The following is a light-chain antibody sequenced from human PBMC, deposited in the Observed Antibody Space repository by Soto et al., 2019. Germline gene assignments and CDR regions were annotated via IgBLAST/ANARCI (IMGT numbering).Light chain of an antibody. Sequence: EIVLTQSPATLSLSPGERATLSCRASQSVSSYLAWYQQKPGQAPRLLIYDASNSATGIPARFSGSGSGTDLTLTISSLEPEDFAVYYYQQRSNWFSGTFGQGPQLEIK. J-gene: IGKJ2*01. CDR2: DAS. CDR3: QQRSNWFSGT. V-gene: IGKV3-11*01. CDR1: QSVSSY.